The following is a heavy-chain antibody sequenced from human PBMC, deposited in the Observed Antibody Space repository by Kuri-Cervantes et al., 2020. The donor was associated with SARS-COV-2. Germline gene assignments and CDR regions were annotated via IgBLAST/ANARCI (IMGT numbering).Heavy chain of an antibody. Sequence: GGSLRLSCAASGFTFSSYEMNWVRQAPGKGLEWVSYISSSGSTMYYADSVKGRFTISRDNAKNSLYLQMNSLRAEDTAVYYCARDLKGDIVVVPAARSVVGAFGIWGQGTMVTVSS. CDR2: ISSSGSTM. D-gene: IGHD2-2*01. V-gene: IGHV3-48*03. CDR1: GFTFSSYE. J-gene: IGHJ3*02. CDR3: ARDLKGDIVVVPAARSVVGAFGI.